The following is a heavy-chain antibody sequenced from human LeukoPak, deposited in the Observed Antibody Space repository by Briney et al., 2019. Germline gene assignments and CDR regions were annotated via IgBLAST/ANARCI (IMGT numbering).Heavy chain of an antibody. J-gene: IGHJ4*02. V-gene: IGHV4-4*02. CDR1: GGSLSSHNW. Sequence: SETLSLTCAVSGGSLSSHNWWSWVRQPPGKGLEWIGEIYFSGSTNINPSLKRRVTISVDRSKNHFPLRLSSVTAADTAVYYCARDNTVTAGVFDYWGQGTLVTVSS. D-gene: IGHD4-17*01. CDR2: IYFSGST. CDR3: ARDNTVTAGVFDY.